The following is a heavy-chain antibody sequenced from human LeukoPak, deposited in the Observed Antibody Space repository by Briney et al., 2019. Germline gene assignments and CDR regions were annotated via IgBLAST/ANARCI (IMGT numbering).Heavy chain of an antibody. CDR3: AQDLWGIVVVPASPRD. V-gene: IGHV3-21*04. Sequence: GGSLRLSCAASGFTFSSYSMNWVRQAPGKGLEWVSSISSSSSYIYYADSVKGRFTISRDNAKNSPYLQMNSLRAEDTAVYYWAQDLWGIVVVPASPRDWGQGTLVTVSS. D-gene: IGHD2-2*01. CDR1: GFTFSSYS. CDR2: ISSSSSYI. J-gene: IGHJ4*02.